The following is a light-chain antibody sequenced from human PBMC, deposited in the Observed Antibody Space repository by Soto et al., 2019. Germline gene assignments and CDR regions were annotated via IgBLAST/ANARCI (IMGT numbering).Light chain of an antibody. CDR1: SSNIDSNT. Sequence: QAVLNQPPSASGTPGQRVTISCSGSSSNIDSNTVTWYQQLPGTAPKLVIYSNYDRPSGVPDRFSGSTSGTSASLVIRGLQSEDEADYYCAAWDDILNGYVFGGGTKVTVL. CDR2: SNY. CDR3: AAWDDILNGYV. V-gene: IGLV1-44*01. J-gene: IGLJ1*01.